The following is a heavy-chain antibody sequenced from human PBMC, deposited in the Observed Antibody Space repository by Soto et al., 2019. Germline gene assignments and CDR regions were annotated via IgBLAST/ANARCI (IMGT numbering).Heavy chain of an antibody. CDR1: GFTFSSYA. J-gene: IGHJ6*02. V-gene: IGHV3-23*01. CDR2: ISGSGGST. D-gene: IGHD2-2*01. Sequence: PGGSLRLSCAASGFTFSSYAMSWVRQAPGKGLEWVSAISGSGGSTYYADSVKGRFTISRDNSKNTLYLQMNSLRVEDTAVYYCATRDIVVVPAVHYYYYGMDVWGQGPPGTVSS. CDR3: ATRDIVVVPAVHYYYYGMDV.